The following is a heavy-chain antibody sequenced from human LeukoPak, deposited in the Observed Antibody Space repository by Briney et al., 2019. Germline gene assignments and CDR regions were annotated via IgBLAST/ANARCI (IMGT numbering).Heavy chain of an antibody. CDR2: ISAYNGNT. D-gene: IGHD6-13*01. Sequence: ASVKVSCKASGYTVTSYGISWVRQAPGQGLEWKGWISAYNGNTNYAQKLQGRVTMTTDTSTSTAYMELRSLRSDDTAVYYCARDPGIAAAGVRFDPWGQGTLVTVSS. V-gene: IGHV1-18*01. CDR3: ARDPGIAAAGVRFDP. CDR1: GYTVTSYG. J-gene: IGHJ5*02.